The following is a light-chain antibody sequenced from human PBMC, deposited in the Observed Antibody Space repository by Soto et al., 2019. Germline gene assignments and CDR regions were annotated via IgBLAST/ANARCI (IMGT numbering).Light chain of an antibody. CDR1: HRIRSS. V-gene: IGKV3-11*01. Sequence: IALTQSPGTMSFSPGERATLSCRSSHRIRSSLAWYQQTPGQAPRLLIYDASNRAAGIPARFSGSGSGTDFTLTISSLEPEDFAVYFCQHYGSSQGTGVQWTFGQGTMVDIK. CDR2: DAS. CDR3: QHYGSSQGTGVQWT. J-gene: IGKJ1*01.